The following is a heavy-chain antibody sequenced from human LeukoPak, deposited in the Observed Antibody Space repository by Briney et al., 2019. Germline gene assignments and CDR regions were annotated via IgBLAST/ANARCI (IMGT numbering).Heavy chain of an antibody. Sequence: GVSLRLSCAASGFTFSSYEMNWVRQAPGKGLEWFSHISSSGNTIYYTDSVKGRFTISRDNSKNLLYLQMNSLKAEDTAIYYCARTVARIGYWGQGTLVAVSS. CDR3: ARTVARIGY. J-gene: IGHJ4*02. D-gene: IGHD4-23*01. CDR2: ISSSGNTI. V-gene: IGHV3-48*03. CDR1: GFTFSSYE.